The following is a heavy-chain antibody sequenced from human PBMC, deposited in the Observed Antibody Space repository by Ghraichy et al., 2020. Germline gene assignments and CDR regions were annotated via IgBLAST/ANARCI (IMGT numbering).Heavy chain of an antibody. CDR3: ARELGIRGNDAFDI. CDR1: GFTVSSNY. V-gene: IGHV3-66*01. J-gene: IGHJ3*02. CDR2: IYSGGST. Sequence: GGSLRLSCAASGFTVSSNYMSWVRQAPGKGLEWVSVIYSGGSTYYADSVKGRFTISRDNSKNTLYLQMNSLRAEDTAVYYCARELGIRGNDAFDIWGQGTMVTVSS. D-gene: IGHD3-16*01.